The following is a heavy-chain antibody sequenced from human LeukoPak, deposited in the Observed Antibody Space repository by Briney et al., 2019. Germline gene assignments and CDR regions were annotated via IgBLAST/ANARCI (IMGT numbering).Heavy chain of an antibody. CDR1: GFTFSSYS. CDR2: ISSSSYI. CDR3: ARVDILTGLYYFDY. Sequence: GGSLRLSCAAPGFTFSSYSMNWVRQAPGKGLEWVSSISSSSYIYYADSVKGRFTISRDNAKNSLYLQMNSLRAEDTAVYYCARVDILTGLYYFDYWGQGTLVTVSS. D-gene: IGHD3-9*01. J-gene: IGHJ4*02. V-gene: IGHV3-21*01.